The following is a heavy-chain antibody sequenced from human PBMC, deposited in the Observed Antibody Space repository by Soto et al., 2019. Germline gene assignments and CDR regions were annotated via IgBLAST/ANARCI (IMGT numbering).Heavy chain of an antibody. CDR1: GGSISRTTYY. CDR2: IYYSGST. Sequence: SETLSLTCTVSGGSISRTTYYWGWIRQPPGKGLEWIGTIYYSGSTYYNPSLKSRVTLSVDTSKNQFSLILTSVTAADTAVYYCARRGNWNDGGSWGQGTLVTVS. J-gene: IGHJ4*02. CDR3: ARRGNWNDGGS. V-gene: IGHV4-39*01. D-gene: IGHD1-1*01.